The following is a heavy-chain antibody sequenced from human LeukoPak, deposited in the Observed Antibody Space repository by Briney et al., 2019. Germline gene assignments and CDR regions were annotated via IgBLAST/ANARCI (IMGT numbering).Heavy chain of an antibody. CDR1: GLTFSNYG. Sequence: LPAGSLRLSCAASGLTFSNYGMNWVRQAPGKGLEWISHISNFGDIIHYADSVEGRFTISRDNDKNSIYLQMNSLRAEDTAVYYCAKDATPALGTVYMDVWGKGTTVTISS. CDR3: AKDATPALGTVYMDV. V-gene: IGHV3-48*04. CDR2: ISNFGDII. D-gene: IGHD6-13*01. J-gene: IGHJ6*03.